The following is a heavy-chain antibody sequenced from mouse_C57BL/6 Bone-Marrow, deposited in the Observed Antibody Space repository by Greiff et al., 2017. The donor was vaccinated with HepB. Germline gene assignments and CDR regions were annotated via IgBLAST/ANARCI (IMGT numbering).Heavy chain of an antibody. CDR2: ISNLAYSI. D-gene: IGHD3-2*02. J-gene: IGHJ3*01. V-gene: IGHV5-15*01. Sequence: EVMLVESGGGLVQPGGSLKLSCAASGFTFSDYGMAWVRQAPRKGPEWVAFISNLAYSIYYADTVTGRFTISRENAKNTLYLELSSLRSEATAMYYCARHASGYWFAYWGQGTLVTVSA. CDR1: GFTFSDYG. CDR3: ARHASGYWFAY.